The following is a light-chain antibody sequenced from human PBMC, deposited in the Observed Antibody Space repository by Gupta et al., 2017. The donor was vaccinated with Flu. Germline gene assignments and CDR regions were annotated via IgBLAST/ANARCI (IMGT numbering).Light chain of an antibody. J-gene: IGLJ1*01. CDR3: AAWDDSLNEV. CDR2: NND. CDR1: SSNIGTNN. Sequence: QSVLTQPPSASGPPGQRVTISCSGSSSNIGTNNVNWYQQLPGTAPKLLIYNNDERPSGVPERFSGSKSDTSAYLAISGLQSEDEADYYCAAWDDSLNEVFGTRTKVTVL. V-gene: IGLV1-44*01.